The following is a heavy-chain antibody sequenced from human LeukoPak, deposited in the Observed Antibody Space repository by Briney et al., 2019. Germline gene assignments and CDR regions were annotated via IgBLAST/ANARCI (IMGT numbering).Heavy chain of an antibody. Sequence: GGSLRLSCAASGFTFSSYGMHWVRQAPGKGLEWVAVISYDGSNKYYADSVKGRFTISRDNSKNTLYLQMNSLRAEDTAVYYCARDTIFGVVIAYYFDYWGQGTLVTVSS. CDR2: ISYDGSNK. CDR3: ARDTIFGVVIAYYFDY. CDR1: GFTFSSYG. V-gene: IGHV3-30*03. D-gene: IGHD3-3*01. J-gene: IGHJ4*02.